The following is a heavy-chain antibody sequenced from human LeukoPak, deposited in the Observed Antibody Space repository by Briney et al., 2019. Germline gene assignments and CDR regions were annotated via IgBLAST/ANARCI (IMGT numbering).Heavy chain of an antibody. D-gene: IGHD3-3*01. CDR2: ISGSGGST. CDR1: GFTFSSYA. Sequence: GGSLRLSCAASGFTFSSYAMSWVRQAPGKGLEWVSAISGSGGSTYYADSAKGRFTISRDNSKNTLYLQMNSLRAEDTAVYYCAKRLTYYDFWSGSGSMDVWGEGTTVTVSS. V-gene: IGHV3-23*01. J-gene: IGHJ6*03. CDR3: AKRLTYYDFWSGSGSMDV.